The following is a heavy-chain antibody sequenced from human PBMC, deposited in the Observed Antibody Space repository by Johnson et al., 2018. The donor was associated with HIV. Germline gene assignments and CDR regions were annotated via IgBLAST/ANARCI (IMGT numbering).Heavy chain of an antibody. D-gene: IGHD6-13*01. CDR3: ARGLGSSWTGDAFDI. J-gene: IGHJ3*02. Sequence: VQLVESGGGVVQPGRSLRLSCAASGFTFSSYGMHWVRQAPGKGPEWVANINHAVSAIPYVDSVKGRFTISRDNSKNTLYLQMNSLRAEDTAVYYCARGLGSSWTGDAFDIWGQGTMVTVSS. CDR2: INHAVSAI. CDR1: GFTFSSYG. V-gene: IGHV3-33*08.